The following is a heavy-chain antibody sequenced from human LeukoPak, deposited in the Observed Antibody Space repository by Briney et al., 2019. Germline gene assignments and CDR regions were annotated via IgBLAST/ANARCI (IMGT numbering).Heavy chain of an antibody. Sequence: PGGSLRLSCAASRFTSSIYAMSWVRQAPGKGLEWVSAISDSGGSTNYADSVKGRFTISRDNSKNTLYLQMNSLRAEDTTVYYCASPGGDYYSYMGVWGKGTTVTVSS. J-gene: IGHJ6*03. CDR2: ISDSGGST. CDR3: ASPGGDYYSYMGV. V-gene: IGHV3-23*01. CDR1: RFTSSIYA.